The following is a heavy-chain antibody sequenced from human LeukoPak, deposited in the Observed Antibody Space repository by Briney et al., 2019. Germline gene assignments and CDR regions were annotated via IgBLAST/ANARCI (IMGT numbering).Heavy chain of an antibody. J-gene: IGHJ3*02. CDR1: GFSVTDTYC. V-gene: IGHV4-38-2*02. Sequence: PSETLSLTCSVSGFSVTDTYCWGWIRQPPGKGLEWIGNICHSGSTYYSPSLKSRVTISVDTSKNQFSLKLSSVTAADTAVYYCARDRYYGSGSYLLEGAFDIWGQGTMVTVSS. CDR3: ARDRYYGSGSYLLEGAFDI. D-gene: IGHD3-10*01. CDR2: ICHSGST.